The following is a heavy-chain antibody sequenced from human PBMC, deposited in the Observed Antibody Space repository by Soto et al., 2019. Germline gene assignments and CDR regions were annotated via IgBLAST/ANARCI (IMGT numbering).Heavy chain of an antibody. D-gene: IGHD2-2*03. CDR3: GRGSGECRGTRYLPH. J-gene: IGHJ1*01. V-gene: IGHV1-18*01. CDR1: GYTFTSYG. Sequence: QVQLVQSGAEVKKPGASVKVSCKASGYTFTSYGIIWVRQAPGQGVEWMGWISAYNGNTNYAQKLQGRVTMTTDTYKSPADMERTGLRSDDTAVFCWGRGSGECRGTRYLPHWGRGVRVTVPP. CDR2: ISAYNGNT.